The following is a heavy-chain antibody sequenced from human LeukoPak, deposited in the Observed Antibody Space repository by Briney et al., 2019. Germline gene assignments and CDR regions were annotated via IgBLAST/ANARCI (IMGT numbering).Heavy chain of an antibody. CDR1: GYTFTSYY. CDR3: AREKIVSGSHYYYYYMDV. D-gene: IGHD1-26*01. V-gene: IGHV1-46*01. CDR2: INPSGGST. Sequence: ASVKVSCKASGYTFTSYYMHWVRQAPGQGLEWMGIINPSGGSTSYAQKFQGRVTMTTDTSTSTAYMELRSLRSDDTAVYYCAREKIVSGSHYYYYYMDVWGKGTTVTVSS. J-gene: IGHJ6*03.